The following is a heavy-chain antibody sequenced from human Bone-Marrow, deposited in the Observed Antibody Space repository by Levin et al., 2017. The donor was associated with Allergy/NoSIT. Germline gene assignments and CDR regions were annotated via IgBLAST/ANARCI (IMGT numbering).Heavy chain of an antibody. Sequence: MSGGSLRLSCKASGYTFTDYYLHWVRQAPGQGLEWMGCIKPTNMNTYYSQRYQGRVTMTTDTSIATVYMELPSLTSDDTAIYFCVRGRGLNYYGSDTPSIMNSLDPWGQGTLVTVSS. D-gene: IGHD3-10*01. CDR1: GYTFTDYY. V-gene: IGHV1-2*02. J-gene: IGHJ5*02. CDR3: VRGRGLNYYGSDTPSIMNSLDP. CDR2: IKPTNMNT.